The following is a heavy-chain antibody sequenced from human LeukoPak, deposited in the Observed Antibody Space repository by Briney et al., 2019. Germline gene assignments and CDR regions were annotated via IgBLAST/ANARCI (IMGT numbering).Heavy chain of an antibody. CDR1: GGSISDYY. CDR2: VYYSGDT. Sequence: SETLSLTCTVSGGSISDYYWSWIRQPPGKGLEWIGYVYYSGDTNYNPSLKSRVTKSVDTSKNQFSLKLNSVTAADTAVYYCVRGQILADYWGQGALVTVSS. CDR3: VRGQILADY. V-gene: IGHV4-59*01. J-gene: IGHJ4*02. D-gene: IGHD2/OR15-2a*01.